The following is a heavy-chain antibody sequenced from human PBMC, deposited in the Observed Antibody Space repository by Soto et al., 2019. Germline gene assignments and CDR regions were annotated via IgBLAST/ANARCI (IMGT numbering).Heavy chain of an antibody. Sequence: ASVKVSCKASGYSFTNNDVTWVRQATGQGLEWMGWMNPGSGDTGYAQKFQGRVTMTRDISIATAYMELSSLRSDDTAIYYCARMATFGSLNWFDPWGQGTLVTVPQ. J-gene: IGHJ5*02. CDR1: GYSFTNND. V-gene: IGHV1-8*01. CDR3: ARMATFGSLNWFDP. CDR2: MNPGSGDT. D-gene: IGHD3-16*01.